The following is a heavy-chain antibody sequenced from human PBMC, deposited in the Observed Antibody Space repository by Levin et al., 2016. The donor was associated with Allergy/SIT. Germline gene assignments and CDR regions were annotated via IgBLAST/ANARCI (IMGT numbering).Heavy chain of an antibody. CDR1: GYTFTSYG. Sequence: ASVKVSCKASGYTFTSYGISWVRQAPGQGLEWMGWISAYNGNTNYAQKLQGRVTMTTDTSTSTAYMELRSLRSDDTAVYYCARPYLPESITMVRGVIRRGDSGMDVWGQGTTVTVSS. J-gene: IGHJ6*02. D-gene: IGHD3-10*01. CDR3: ARPYLPESITMVRGVIRRGDSGMDV. CDR2: ISAYNGNT. V-gene: IGHV1-18*01.